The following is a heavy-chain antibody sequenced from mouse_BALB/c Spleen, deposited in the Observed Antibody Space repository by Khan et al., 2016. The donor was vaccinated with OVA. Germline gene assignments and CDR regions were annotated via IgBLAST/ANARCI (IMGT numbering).Heavy chain of an antibody. V-gene: IGHV5-9*02. CDR1: GFAFSSYD. D-gene: IGHD2-12*01. J-gene: IGHJ4*01. CDR2: ISNGDSYT. Sequence: DVKLEVSGGGLVKPGGSLKLSCAASGFAFSSYDMSWVRQTPERRLEWVALISNGDSYTNYPDSVKGRFTISRDNARNTLYLQVSSLRPEDTALYYCARHGGFNPYVAIDYWGQGTSVTVSS. CDR3: ARHGGFNPYVAIDY.